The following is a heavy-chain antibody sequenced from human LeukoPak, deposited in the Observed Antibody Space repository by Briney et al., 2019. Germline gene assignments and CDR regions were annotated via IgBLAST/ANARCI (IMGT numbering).Heavy chain of an antibody. Sequence: PGGSLRLSCAASGFTFNIYAMSWVRQAPGKGLEWVSVIYSGGSTYYADSVKGRFTISRDNSKNTLYLQMNSLRAEDTAVYYCARDLHYYGSGSYGYWGQGTLVTVSS. CDR3: ARDLHYYGSGSYGY. D-gene: IGHD3-10*01. CDR2: IYSGGST. CDR1: GFTFNIYA. J-gene: IGHJ4*02. V-gene: IGHV3-66*02.